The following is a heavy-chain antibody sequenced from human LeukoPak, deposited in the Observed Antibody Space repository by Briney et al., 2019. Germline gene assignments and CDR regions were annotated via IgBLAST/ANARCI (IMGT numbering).Heavy chain of an antibody. V-gene: IGHV7-4-1*02. J-gene: IGHJ4*02. CDR2: INTNTGKP. CDR1: GYTFTNHA. D-gene: IGHD1-20*01. CDR3: AREGTSNWYAY. Sequence: ASVKVSCKASGYTFTNHAVHWVRQAPGQGLEWMGWINTNTGKPTYAQDSTGRFVFSLETSVSTAYLDISSLKTEDTAVFYCAREGTSNWYAYWGQGTLVSVSS.